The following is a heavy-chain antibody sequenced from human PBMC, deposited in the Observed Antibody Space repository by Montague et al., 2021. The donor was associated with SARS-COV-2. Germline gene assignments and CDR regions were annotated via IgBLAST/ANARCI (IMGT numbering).Heavy chain of an antibody. Sequence: IYYSGSTYYTPSLKSRVTISVDPSKNQFSLKLRSVTAADTAVYYCARQGPSITMIVVVRPTHGCDHGGQGNWVTGSS. V-gene: IGHV4-39*01. D-gene: IGHD3-22*01. CDR3: ARQGPSITMIVVVRPTHGCDH. J-gene: IGHJ5*02. CDR2: IYYSGST.